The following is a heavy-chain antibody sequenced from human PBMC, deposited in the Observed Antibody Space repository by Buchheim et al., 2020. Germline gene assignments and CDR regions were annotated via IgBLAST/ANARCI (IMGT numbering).Heavy chain of an antibody. CDR3: ARDPSIAAAGPYGY. CDR1: GFTFSSYA. V-gene: IGHV3-30-3*01. J-gene: IGHJ4*02. D-gene: IGHD6-13*01. CDR2: ISYDGSNK. Sequence: QVQLVESGGGVVQPGRSLRLSCAASGFTFSSYAMHWVRQAPGKGLGWVAVISYDGSNKYYADSVKGRFTISRDNSKNTLYLQMNSLRAEDTAVYYCARDPSIAAAGPYGYWGQGTL.